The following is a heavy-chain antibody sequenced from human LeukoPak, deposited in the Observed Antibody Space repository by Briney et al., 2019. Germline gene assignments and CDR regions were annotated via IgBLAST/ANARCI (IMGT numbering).Heavy chain of an antibody. CDR3: ARDDSVLGRVATAGY. CDR1: GYTFTGYG. V-gene: IGHV1-18*04. D-gene: IGHD5-12*01. CDR2: INPNSGGT. J-gene: IGHJ4*02. Sequence: ASVKVSCKASGYTFTGYGIHWVRQAPGQGLEWMGWINPNSGGTNYAQKFQGRVTITTDTSTSTAYMELRSLRSDDTAVYYCARDDSVLGRVATAGYWGQGTLVTVSS.